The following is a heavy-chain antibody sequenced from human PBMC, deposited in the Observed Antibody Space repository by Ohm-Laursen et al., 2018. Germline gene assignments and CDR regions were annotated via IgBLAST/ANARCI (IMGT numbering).Heavy chain of an antibody. CDR1: GGSFSGYY. J-gene: IGHJ6*02. V-gene: IGHV4-34*01. CDR2: INHSGST. D-gene: IGHD3-22*01. Sequence: GTLSLTWAVYGGSFSGYYWSWIRQPPGKGLEWIGEINHSGSTNYNPSLKSRVTISVDTSKNQFSLKLSSVTAADTAVYYCARGRYYYDSSGYYRNYYYYYGMDVWGQGTTVTVSS. CDR3: ARGRYYYDSSGYYRNYYYYYGMDV.